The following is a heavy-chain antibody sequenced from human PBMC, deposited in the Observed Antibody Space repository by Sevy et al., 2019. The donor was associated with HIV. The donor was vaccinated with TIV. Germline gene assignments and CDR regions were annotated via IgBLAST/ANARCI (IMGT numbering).Heavy chain of an antibody. CDR1: GFTFSSYS. V-gene: IGHV3-21*01. D-gene: IGHD5-12*01. Sequence: GGSLRLSCAASGFTFSSYSMNWVRQAPGKGLEWVSSISSSSSYIYYADSVKGRFTISRDNAKNSLYLQMNSLRAEDTAVYYCAGDEVDSHFFDYWGQGTLVTVSS. CDR2: ISSSSSYI. J-gene: IGHJ4*02. CDR3: AGDEVDSHFFDY.